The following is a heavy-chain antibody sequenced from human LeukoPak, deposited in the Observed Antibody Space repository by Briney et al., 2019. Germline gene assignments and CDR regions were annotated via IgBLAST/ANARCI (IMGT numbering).Heavy chain of an antibody. CDR2: VYYSGST. J-gene: IGHJ4*02. Sequence: SETLSLTCTVSGGSISSYYWSWIRQPPGKGLEWIGYVYYSGSTNYNPSLKSRVTISVDTSKNQFSLKLSSVTAADTAVYYCARDGYNWVYWGQGTLVTVSS. V-gene: IGHV4-59*01. CDR3: ARDGYNWVY. CDR1: GGSISSYY. D-gene: IGHD5-24*01.